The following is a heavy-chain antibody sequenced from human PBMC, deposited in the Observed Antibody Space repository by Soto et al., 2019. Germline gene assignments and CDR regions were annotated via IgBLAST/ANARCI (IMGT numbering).Heavy chain of an antibody. D-gene: IGHD6-13*01. J-gene: IGHJ4*01. CDR3: GRETVAKLSSS. CDR2: IVPISRAA. Sequence: GASVKVSCKASGGTFSSYRMNWVRQAPGQGLEWMGGIVPISRAADYAQKFQGRVTITADASTSTSYMELRSLRSHDTAVYYCGRETVAKLSSSWGQGTLVTVSS. CDR1: GGTFSSYR. V-gene: IGHV1-69*13.